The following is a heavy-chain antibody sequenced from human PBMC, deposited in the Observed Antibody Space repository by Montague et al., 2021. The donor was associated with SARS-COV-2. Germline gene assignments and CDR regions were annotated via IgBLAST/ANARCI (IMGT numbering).Heavy chain of an antibody. Sequence: PALGKPTQSLTLTCTFSGFSLSATGMCVNWIRQPPGKALEWLARIDWDDEKDYSTSLRTRLNISKDTSKNQVVLTLTNMDPVDTATYYCARTYGGNSFFDSWGQGALVTVSS. D-gene: IGHD4-23*01. CDR3: ARTYGGNSFFDS. J-gene: IGHJ4*02. V-gene: IGHV2-70*11. CDR2: IDWDDEK. CDR1: GFSLSATGMC.